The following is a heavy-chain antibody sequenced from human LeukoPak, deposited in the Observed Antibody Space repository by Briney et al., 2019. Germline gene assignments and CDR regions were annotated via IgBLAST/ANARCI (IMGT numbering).Heavy chain of an antibody. J-gene: IGHJ5*02. CDR2: INAGNGNT. CDR3: AGGKQQLVQSWFDP. Sequence: ASVKVSCKASGYTFTSYAMHWVRQAPGQRLEWMGWINAGNGNTKYSQKFQGRVTITRDTSASTAYMELSSLRSEDAAVYYCAGGKQQLVQSWFDPWGQGTLVTVSS. V-gene: IGHV1-3*01. CDR1: GYTFTSYA. D-gene: IGHD6-13*01.